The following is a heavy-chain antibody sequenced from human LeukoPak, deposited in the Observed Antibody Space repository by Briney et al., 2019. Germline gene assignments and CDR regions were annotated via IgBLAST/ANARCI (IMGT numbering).Heavy chain of an antibody. J-gene: IGHJ4*02. CDR3: ARDQLTGNRFQY. D-gene: IGHD1-20*01. V-gene: IGHV3-48*01. CDR2: ISSDSSTI. Sequence: PGGSLRLSCAASGFTFSTLEMMWVRQAPGKGLEWVSYISSDSSTIYYADSVKGRFTISRDNAKNSLFLQMDSLRAEDTAVYYCARDQLTGNRFQYRGQGSLVTVSS. CDR1: GFTFSTLE.